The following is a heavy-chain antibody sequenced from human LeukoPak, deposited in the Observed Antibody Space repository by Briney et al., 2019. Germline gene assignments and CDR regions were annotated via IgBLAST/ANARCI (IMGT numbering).Heavy chain of an antibody. CDR2: ISGSGGST. Sequence: GGSLRLSCAASGFTFSSYAMSWVRQAPGKGLEWVSAISGSGGSTYYADSVKGRFTISRDNPKNTLYLQMNSLRAEDTAVYYCATRRQITRLDYWGQGTLVTVSS. CDR3: ATRRQITRLDY. J-gene: IGHJ4*02. CDR1: GFTFSSYA. D-gene: IGHD3-16*01. V-gene: IGHV3-23*01.